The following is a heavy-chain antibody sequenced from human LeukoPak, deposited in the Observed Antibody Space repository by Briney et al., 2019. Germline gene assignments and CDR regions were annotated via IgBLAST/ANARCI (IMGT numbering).Heavy chain of an antibody. D-gene: IGHD5-12*01. CDR2: ISSSSSSYI. CDR1: AFTFSSYS. V-gene: IGHV3-21*01. CDR3: ARDVDYSGVYVWSDP. J-gene: IGHJ5*02. Sequence: VGSLRLSCAASAFTFSSYSMNWVRQAPGKGLEWVSSISSSSSSYIYYADSVKGRFTISRDNAKNSLYLQMNSLRAEDTAVYYCARDVDYSGVYVWSDPWGQGTLVTVSS.